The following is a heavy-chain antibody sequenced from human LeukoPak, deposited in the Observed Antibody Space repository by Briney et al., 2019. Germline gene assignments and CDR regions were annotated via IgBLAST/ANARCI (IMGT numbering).Heavy chain of an antibody. J-gene: IGHJ5*02. CDR2: IYSGGST. D-gene: IGHD3-9*01. V-gene: IGHV3-53*01. CDR3: AKDRDSYYDILTGSNWFDP. Sequence: GGSLRLSCAASGFTVSSNYMSWVRQAPGKGLEWVSVIYSGGSTYYADSVKGRFTISRDNSKNTLYLQMNSLRAEDTAVYYCAKDRDSYYDILTGSNWFDPWGQGTLVTVSS. CDR1: GFTVSSNY.